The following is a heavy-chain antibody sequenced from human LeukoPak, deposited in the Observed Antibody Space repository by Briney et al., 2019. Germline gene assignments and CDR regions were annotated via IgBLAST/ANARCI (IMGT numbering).Heavy chain of an antibody. J-gene: IGHJ4*02. D-gene: IGHD2-15*01. CDR3: VRASPCSGGSCYWGWDFDY. Sequence: GGSLRPSCSASGFTFSSYAMHWVRQAPGKGLEYVSAISSNGGSTYYADSVKGRFTISRDNSKNTLYLQMSSLRAEDTAVYYCVRASPCSGGSCYWGWDFDYWGQGTLVTVSS. CDR2: ISSNGGST. CDR1: GFTFSSYA. V-gene: IGHV3-64D*06.